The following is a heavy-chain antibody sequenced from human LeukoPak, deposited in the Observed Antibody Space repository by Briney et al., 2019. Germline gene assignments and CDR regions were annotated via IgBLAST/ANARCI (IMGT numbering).Heavy chain of an antibody. V-gene: IGHV3-30*18. CDR3: AKASGGSCGGLRCCSDY. CDR1: GFTFSNYG. D-gene: IGHD2-15*01. CDR2: ISYDGSNK. J-gene: IGHJ4*02. Sequence: PGGSLRLSCAASGFTFSNYGMHWVRQAPGKGLEWVAFISYDGSNKYYADSVKGRFTISRDNSKNTLYLQMNSLRAEDTAVYYCAKASGGSCGGLRCCSDYWGQGTLVTVSS.